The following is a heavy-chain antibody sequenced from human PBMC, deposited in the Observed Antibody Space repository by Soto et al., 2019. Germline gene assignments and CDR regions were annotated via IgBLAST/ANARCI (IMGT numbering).Heavy chain of an antibody. V-gene: IGHV4-34*01. CDR1: GGSFSDYF. D-gene: IGHD7-27*01. J-gene: IGHJ4*02. CDR2: INHSGST. CDR3: ARRFSWGLTTFTFYYSDY. Sequence: PSETLSLTCSVYGGSFSDYFLRWLRQRTGKGLEWIGEINHSGSTNYNPSLKSRVTIAVDTSKDQFSLELSSVTAADTAVYYCARRFSWGLTTFTFYYSDYWGQGTLVTVYS.